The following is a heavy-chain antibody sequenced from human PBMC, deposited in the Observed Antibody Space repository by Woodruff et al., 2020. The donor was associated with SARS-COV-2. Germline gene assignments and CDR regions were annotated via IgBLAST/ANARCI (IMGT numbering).Heavy chain of an antibody. V-gene: IGHV3-74*01. D-gene: IGHD4-17*01. CDR3: VTTTVTTYWYFDL. Sequence: SVKGRFTISRDNPKNTLYLQMNSLRADDTAVYYCVTTTVTTYWYFDLWGRGTLVTVSS. J-gene: IGHJ2*01.